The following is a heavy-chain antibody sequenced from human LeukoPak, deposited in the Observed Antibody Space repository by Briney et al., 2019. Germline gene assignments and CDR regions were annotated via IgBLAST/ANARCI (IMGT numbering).Heavy chain of an antibody. CDR1: GGSISTYY. J-gene: IGHJ5*02. CDR3: ARGGNYWPQWWFDP. V-gene: IGHV4-59*01. D-gene: IGHD1-26*01. Sequence: SETLLLTCTVSGGSISTYYWSWIRQPPGKGLEWIGYIYYTGSTSYNPSLKSRVTMSLDASKNQFSLELNSVTPADTAVYYCARGGNYWPQWWFDPWGRGTLVSVSS. CDR2: IYYTGST.